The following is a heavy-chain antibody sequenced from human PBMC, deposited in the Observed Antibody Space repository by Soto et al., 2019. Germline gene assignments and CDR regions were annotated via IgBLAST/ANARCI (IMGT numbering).Heavy chain of an antibody. V-gene: IGHV1-69*06. Sequence: SVKVSCKASGGTFSSYAIGWVRQAPGQGLEWMGEIIPIFGTTNYAQKFQGRVTMTADTSTSTAYMELRSLRSDDTAVYYCARDFYPLAYYFDYWGQGTLVTVSS. CDR1: GGTFSSYA. CDR2: IIPIFGTT. CDR3: ARDFYPLAYYFDY. J-gene: IGHJ4*02.